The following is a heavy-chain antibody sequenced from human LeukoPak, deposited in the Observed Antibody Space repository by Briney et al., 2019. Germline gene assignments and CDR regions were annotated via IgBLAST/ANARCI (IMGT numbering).Heavy chain of an antibody. J-gene: IGHJ3*02. CDR1: GGSISSGSYY. CDR2: IYTSGST. CDR3: ARGVNNWNIDVFDI. V-gene: IGHV4-61*02. Sequence: MASETLSLTCTVSGGSISSGSYYWSWIRQPAGKGLEWIGRIYTSGSTNYNPSLKSRVTMSVDTSKNQFFLKLNSVTAADTAVYYCARGVNNWNIDVFDIWGQGTMVTVSS. D-gene: IGHD1/OR15-1a*01.